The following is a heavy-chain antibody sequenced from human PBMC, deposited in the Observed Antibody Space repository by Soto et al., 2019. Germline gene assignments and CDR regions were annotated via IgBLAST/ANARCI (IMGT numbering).Heavy chain of an antibody. J-gene: IGHJ6*02. CDR2: TYYRSKWYN. CDR1: GDSVSSNSAA. D-gene: IGHD6-6*01. CDR3: ARDGSIAARLYYYGMDV. V-gene: IGHV6-1*01. Sequence: QVQLQQSGPGLVKPSQTLSLTCAISGDSVSSNSAAWNWIRQSPSRGLEWLGRTYYRSKWYNDYAVSVKSRITINPDTSNNQFSLLLNSVTPEDTAVYYCARDGSIAARLYYYGMDVWGQGTTVTVSS.